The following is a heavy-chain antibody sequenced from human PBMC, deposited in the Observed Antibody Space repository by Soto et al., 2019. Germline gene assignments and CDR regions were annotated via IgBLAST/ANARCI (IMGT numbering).Heavy chain of an antibody. Sequence: QVQLVQSGAEVQKPGSSVKVSCKASGGTFGSYAFSWVRQAPGQGLEWMGGIFPVSGAAHYAQKFQGRVTITADESTRTAYMELSSLSSQDTAVYYCATALGCRSTSCTLDYWGQGTRVIVSS. CDR3: ATALGCRSTSCTLDY. J-gene: IGHJ4*02. D-gene: IGHD2-2*01. CDR1: GGTFGSYA. V-gene: IGHV1-69*01. CDR2: IFPVSGAA.